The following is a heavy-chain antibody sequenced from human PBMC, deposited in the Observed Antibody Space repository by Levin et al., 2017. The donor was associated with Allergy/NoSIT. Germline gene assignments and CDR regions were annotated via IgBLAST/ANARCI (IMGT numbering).Heavy chain of an antibody. J-gene: IGHJ4*02. CDR3: ARSYDTFDWLLRIAY. V-gene: IGHV1-46*01. D-gene: IGHD3-9*01. CDR1: GYTFTSYY. CDR2: INPSGGST. Sequence: GESLKISCKASGYTFTSYYMHWVRQAPGQGLEWMGIINPSGGSTSYAQKFQGRVTMTRDTSTSTVYMELSSLRSEDTAVYYCARSYDTFDWLLRIAYWGQGTLVTVSS.